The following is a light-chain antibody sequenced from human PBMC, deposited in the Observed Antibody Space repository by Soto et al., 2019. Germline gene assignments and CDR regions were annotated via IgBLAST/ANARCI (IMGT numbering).Light chain of an antibody. J-gene: IGKJ2*01. CDR2: GAS. CDR1: QSVSNN. Sequence: EIVMTQSPATLYVSPGERATLSCRASQSVSNNLAWYQQKLGQAPRLLIYGASPMATGIPARFSGSGSGTEFTLTISSLQSEDFSVYYCQQYNNWPPDTFGQGTKLEIK. V-gene: IGKV3-15*01. CDR3: QQYNNWPPDT.